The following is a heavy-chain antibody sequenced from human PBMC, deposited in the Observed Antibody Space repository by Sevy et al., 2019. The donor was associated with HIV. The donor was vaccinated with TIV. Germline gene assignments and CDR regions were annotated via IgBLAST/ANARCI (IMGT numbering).Heavy chain of an antibody. CDR1: GFTFSSYG. V-gene: IGHV3-33*01. Sequence: GGSLRLSCAASGFTFSSYGMHWVRQAPGKGLEWVAVIWYDGSNKYYADSVKGRFTISRDNSKNTLYRQMNSLRAEDTAVYYCAGEGCSGGSCYDFDYWGQGTLVTVSS. CDR2: IWYDGSNK. D-gene: IGHD2-15*01. J-gene: IGHJ4*02. CDR3: AGEGCSGGSCYDFDY.